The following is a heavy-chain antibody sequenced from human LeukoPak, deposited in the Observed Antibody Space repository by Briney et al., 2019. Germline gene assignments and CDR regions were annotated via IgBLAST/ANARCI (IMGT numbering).Heavy chain of an antibody. Sequence: ASVKVSCKVSGYTLTELSMHWVRQAPGKGLEWMGGFDPEDGETIYAQKFQGRVTMTTDTSTSTVYMELSSLISDDTAVYYCARVDTVNYYYYMDVWGKGTPVTVSS. J-gene: IGHJ6*03. V-gene: IGHV1-24*01. CDR2: FDPEDGET. CDR3: ARVDTVNYYYYMDV. CDR1: GYTLTELS. D-gene: IGHD5-18*01.